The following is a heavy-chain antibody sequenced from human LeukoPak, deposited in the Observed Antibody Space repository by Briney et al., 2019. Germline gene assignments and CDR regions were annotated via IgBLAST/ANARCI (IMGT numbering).Heavy chain of an antibody. Sequence: ASVKVSCKASGYTSTSYGISWVRQAPGQGLEWMGWISAYNGNTNYAQKLQGRVTMTTDTSTSTAYMELRSLRSDDTAVYYCARASWIQLWFDYWGQGTLVTVSS. V-gene: IGHV1-18*01. J-gene: IGHJ4*02. D-gene: IGHD5-18*01. CDR3: ARASWIQLWFDY. CDR2: ISAYNGNT. CDR1: GYTSTSYG.